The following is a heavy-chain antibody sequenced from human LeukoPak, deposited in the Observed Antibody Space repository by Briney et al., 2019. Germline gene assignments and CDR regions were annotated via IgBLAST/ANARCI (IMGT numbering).Heavy chain of an antibody. J-gene: IGHJ5*02. CDR2: IIPILDRT. D-gene: IGHD1-7*01. CDR3: ARVQSGTPFDP. Sequence: ASVKVSCKASGGAFSNYAISWLRQAPGQGLEWMGRIIPILDRTNYAQKFQGRVTITADKSSSTAYMELSSLRSGDTAVYYCARVQSGTPFDPWGQGTLVTVSS. V-gene: IGHV1-69*04. CDR1: GGAFSNYA.